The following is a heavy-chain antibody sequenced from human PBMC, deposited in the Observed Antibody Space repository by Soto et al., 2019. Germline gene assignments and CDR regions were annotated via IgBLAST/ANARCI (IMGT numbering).Heavy chain of an antibody. CDR3: AKMDADLLPYYYYGMDV. V-gene: IGHV3-30*18. CDR1: GFRFSDYG. D-gene: IGHD1-26*01. CDR2: ISYDGSKK. J-gene: IGHJ6*02. Sequence: QVQLVESGGGVVQPGRSLRLSCAASGFRFSDYGIHWVRQAPGKGLEWVALISYDGSKKFYTDSVKGRFTISRDNSKNTMYRQIDRLRAEDTAVYYCAKMDADLLPYYYYGMDVWGQGTTVTVSS.